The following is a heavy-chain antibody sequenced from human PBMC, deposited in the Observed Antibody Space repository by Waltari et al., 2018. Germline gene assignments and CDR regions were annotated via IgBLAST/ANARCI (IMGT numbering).Heavy chain of an antibody. J-gene: IGHJ5*02. V-gene: IGHV4-59*01. CDR1: GGSISSYY. CDR3: ARESSSWPRVWFDP. D-gene: IGHD6-13*01. Sequence: QVQLQESGPGLVKPSETLSLTCTVSGGSISSYYWSWIRQPPGKGLEWIGYIYYSGSTNYNPSPKSRVTISVDTSKNQFSLKLSSVTAADPAVYYCARESSSWPRVWFDPWGQGTLVTVSS. CDR2: IYYSGST.